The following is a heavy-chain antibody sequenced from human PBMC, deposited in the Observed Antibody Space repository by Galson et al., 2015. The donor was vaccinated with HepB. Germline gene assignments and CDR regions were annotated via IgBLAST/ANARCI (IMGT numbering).Heavy chain of an antibody. CDR3: VKDNPTLDY. CDR2: IASDGSNT. Sequence: SLRLSCAAFGVSFSSSGMHWVRQAPGKGLEWVAFIASDGSNTYYIDSVRGRFTISRDNSKNTVYLQMNSLRADDTALYYCVKDNPTLDYWGQGTLVTVSS. J-gene: IGHJ4*02. V-gene: IGHV3-30*02. CDR1: GVSFSSSG.